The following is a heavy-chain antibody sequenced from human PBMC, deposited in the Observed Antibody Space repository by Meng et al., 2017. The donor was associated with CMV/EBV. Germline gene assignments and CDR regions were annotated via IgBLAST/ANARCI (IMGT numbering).Heavy chain of an antibody. D-gene: IGHD2-2*02. CDR3: AKDDSQLLYRDPYYYYGMDV. J-gene: IGHJ6*02. Sequence: GGSLRLSCAASGFIFSSYGMHWVRQAPGKGLEWVAFIRYDGSNKYYADSVKGRFTISRDNSKNTLYLQMNSLRAEDTAVYYCAKDDSQLLYRDPYYYYGMDVWGQGTTVTVSS. V-gene: IGHV3-30*02. CDR1: GFIFSSYG. CDR2: IRYDGSNK.